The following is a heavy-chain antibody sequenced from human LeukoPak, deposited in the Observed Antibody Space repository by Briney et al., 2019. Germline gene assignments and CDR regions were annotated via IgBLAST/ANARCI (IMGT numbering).Heavy chain of an antibody. D-gene: IGHD3-16*01. J-gene: IGHJ6*02. CDR3: ASNSGSYADYGMDV. V-gene: IGHV3-48*03. CDR1: GFTFSSYE. CDR2: ISTSGSTI. Sequence: GGSLRLSCAASGFTFSSYEMNWVRQAPGKGLEWVSYISTSGSTIQYADSVKGRFTISRDNAKNSLSLQMKSVRAEDTAVYYCASNSGSYADYGMDVWGQGTTVTVSS.